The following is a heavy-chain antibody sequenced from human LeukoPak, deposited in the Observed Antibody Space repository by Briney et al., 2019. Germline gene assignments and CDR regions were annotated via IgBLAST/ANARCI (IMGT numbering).Heavy chain of an antibody. Sequence: PGGSLRLSCAASGFTCSSYGMHWVRQAPGKGLEWVAFIRYDGSNKYYADSVKGRFTISRDNSKNTLYLQMNSLRAEDTAVYYCAKESGWELPRAFDYWGQGTLVTVSS. CDR2: IRYDGSNK. CDR3: AKESGWELPRAFDY. J-gene: IGHJ4*02. CDR1: GFTCSSYG. D-gene: IGHD1-26*01. V-gene: IGHV3-30*02.